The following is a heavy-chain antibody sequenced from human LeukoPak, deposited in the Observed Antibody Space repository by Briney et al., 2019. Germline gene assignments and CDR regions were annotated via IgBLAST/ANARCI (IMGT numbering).Heavy chain of an antibody. CDR3: ARHYLDIVVVPAARGVDYYYMDV. CDR2: IYPGDSDA. J-gene: IGHJ6*03. V-gene: IGHV5-51*01. CDR1: GYSFTSYW. Sequence: GESLKISCKGSGYSFTSYWIGWVRQMPGEGLEWMGIIYPGDSDARYSPSFQGQVTISADKSISTAYLQWSSLKASDTAMYYCARHYLDIVVVPAARGVDYYYMDVWGKGTTVTVSS. D-gene: IGHD2-2*03.